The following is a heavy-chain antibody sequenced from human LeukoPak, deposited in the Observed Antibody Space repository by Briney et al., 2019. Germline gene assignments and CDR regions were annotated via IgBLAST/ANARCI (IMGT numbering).Heavy chain of an antibody. V-gene: IGHV4-30-4*01. J-gene: IGHJ3*02. Sequence: SETLSLTCTVSGGSISSGDYYWSWIRQPPGKGLEWIGYIYYTGNTYYNPSLKSRLTMSVDTSKSQFSLKLSSVTAADTAVYYCASQWELNDAFDIWGQGTMVTVSS. CDR1: GGSISSGDYY. D-gene: IGHD1-26*01. CDR2: IYYTGNT. CDR3: ASQWELNDAFDI.